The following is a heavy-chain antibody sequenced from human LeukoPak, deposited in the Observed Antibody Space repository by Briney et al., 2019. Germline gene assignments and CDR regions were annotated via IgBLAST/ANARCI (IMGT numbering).Heavy chain of an antibody. V-gene: IGHV4-59*01. CDR1: CGSISSYY. CDR2: IYYSGST. Sequence: SETLSLTCTVSCGSISSYYWSWIRQPPGKGLEWIGYIYYSGSTNYNPSLKSRVTISVDTSKNQFSLKLSSVTAADTAVYYCARDGHYYYMDVWGKGTTVTVSS. CDR3: ARDGHYYYMDV. J-gene: IGHJ6*03.